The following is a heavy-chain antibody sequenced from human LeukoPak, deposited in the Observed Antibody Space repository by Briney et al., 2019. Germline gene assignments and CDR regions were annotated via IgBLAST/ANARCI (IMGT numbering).Heavy chain of an antibody. D-gene: IGHD6-6*01. Sequence: GESLQISCKGSGYSFTSYWIGWVRQMPGKGLEWMGIIHPGDSDTRYSPSFQGQVTISADKSISTAYLQWSSLKASDTAMYYCARRKKSSSTYYFDYWGQGTLVTVSS. CDR2: IHPGDSDT. CDR3: ARRKKSSSTYYFDY. CDR1: GYSFTSYW. V-gene: IGHV5-51*01. J-gene: IGHJ4*02.